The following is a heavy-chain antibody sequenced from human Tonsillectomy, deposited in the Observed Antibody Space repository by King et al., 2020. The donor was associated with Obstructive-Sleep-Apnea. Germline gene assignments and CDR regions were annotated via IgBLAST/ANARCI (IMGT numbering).Heavy chain of an antibody. D-gene: IGHD3-10*01. Sequence: VQLVESGGGLVQPGGSLRLSCAASGFTFSSYAMSWVRQAPGKGLEWVSAISGSGGGTYYADSGKGRFTISRDNSKNTLYLQMNSLRAEDTAVYYCASPPSANYYGSGSSYYYGMDVWGQGTTVTVSS. CDR3: ASPPSANYYGSGSSYYYGMDV. CDR2: ISGSGGGT. V-gene: IGHV3-23*04. J-gene: IGHJ6*02. CDR1: GFTFSSYA.